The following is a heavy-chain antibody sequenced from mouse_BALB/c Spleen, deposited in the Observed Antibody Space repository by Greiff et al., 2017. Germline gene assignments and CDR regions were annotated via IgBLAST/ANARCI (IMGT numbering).Heavy chain of an antibody. V-gene: IGHV5-6-3*01. CDR2: INSNGGST. CDR1: GFTFSSYG. D-gene: IGHD4-1*01. J-gene: IGHJ3*01. CDR3: ARDKGTGTGFAY. Sequence: EVKLVESGGGLVQPGGSLKLSCAASGFTFSSYGMSWVRQTPDKRLELVATINSNGGSTYYPDSVKGRFTISRDNAKNTLYLQMSSLKSEDTAMYYCARDKGTGTGFAYWGQGTLVTVSA.